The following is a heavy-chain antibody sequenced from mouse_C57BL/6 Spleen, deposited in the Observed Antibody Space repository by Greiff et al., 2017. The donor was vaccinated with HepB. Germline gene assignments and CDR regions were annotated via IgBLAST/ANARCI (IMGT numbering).Heavy chain of an antibody. CDR1: GYAFSSSW. CDR3: ARDWAYFDY. CDR2: IYPGDGDT. J-gene: IGHJ2*01. Sequence: QVQLKQSGPELVKPGASVKISCKASGYAFSSSWMNWVKQRPGQGLEWIGRIYPGDGDTNYNGKFKGKATLTADKSSSTAYMQLSSLASEDSAVYFCARDWAYFDYWGQGTTLTVSS. V-gene: IGHV1-82*01.